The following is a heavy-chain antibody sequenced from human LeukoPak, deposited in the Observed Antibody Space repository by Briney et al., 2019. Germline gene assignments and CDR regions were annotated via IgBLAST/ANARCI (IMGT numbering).Heavy chain of an antibody. J-gene: IGHJ4*02. D-gene: IGHD3-3*01. CDR2: ISSSSSYI. Sequence: GGSLRLSCAASGFTFSSYSMNWVRQAPGKGLEWVSSISSSSSYIYYADSVKGRFTISRDNAKNSLYLQMNSLRAEDTAVYYCARRVRFLDSWILRLPSSPFDYWGQGTLVTVSS. CDR1: GFTFSSYS. CDR3: ARRVRFLDSWILRLPSSPFDY. V-gene: IGHV3-21*01.